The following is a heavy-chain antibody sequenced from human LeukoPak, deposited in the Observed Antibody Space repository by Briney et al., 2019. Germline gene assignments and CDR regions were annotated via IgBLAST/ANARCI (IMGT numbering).Heavy chain of an antibody. CDR2: IYYSGST. Sequence: SETLSLTCTVSGGSISSSSYYWGWIRQPPGKGLEWIGSIYYSGSTYYNPSLKSRVTISVDTSKNQFSLKLSSVTAADTAVYYCARYTSMVAFHAHGFDIWGQGTMVTVSS. CDR3: ARYTSMVAFHAHGFDI. CDR1: GGSISSSSYY. D-gene: IGHD3-10*01. J-gene: IGHJ3*02. V-gene: IGHV4-39*07.